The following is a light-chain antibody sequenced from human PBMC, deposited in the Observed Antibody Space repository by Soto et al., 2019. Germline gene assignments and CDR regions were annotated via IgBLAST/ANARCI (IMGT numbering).Light chain of an antibody. CDR2: AAS. Sequence: DIQMTQSPSSLSASVGDRVTIPCRASQSVRSYLNWYQQKPGKAPKLLIFAASSLQSGTPPRFSGSGSGTDFTLTISTLQPEDFATYYCQQSYSTPWTFGQGTKVDIK. CDR3: QQSYSTPWT. J-gene: IGKJ1*01. CDR1: QSVRSY. V-gene: IGKV1-39*01.